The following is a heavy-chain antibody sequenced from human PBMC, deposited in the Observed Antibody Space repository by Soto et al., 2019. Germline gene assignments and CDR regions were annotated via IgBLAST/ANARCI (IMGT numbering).Heavy chain of an antibody. CDR1: GFTFSTYN. CDR2: ISYSSSTI. D-gene: IGHD2-15*01. CDR3: ARDDYGFCSGGTCHSAYFDY. V-gene: IGHV3-48*02. Sequence: GGSLRLSCAASGFTFSTYNMDWVRQAPGKGLEWVSYISYSSSTIYYADSVKGRFTISGDNAKNSLFLQMNSLRDEDTAVYYCARDDYGFCSGGTCHSAYFDYWGQGVLVTVSS. J-gene: IGHJ4*02.